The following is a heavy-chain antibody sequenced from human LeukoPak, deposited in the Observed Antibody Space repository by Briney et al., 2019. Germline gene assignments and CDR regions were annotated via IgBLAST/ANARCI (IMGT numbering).Heavy chain of an antibody. CDR3: ARDPNIVSAVTLRAFDI. Sequence: SETLSLTCAVSGGSISSSSWWSWVRQPPGRGLEWIGEVFHDGSPNYNPSFRGRVTILVDKSKNQFSLNLGSLTAADTAMYYCARDPNIVSAVTLRAFDIWGQGTMVSVSS. V-gene: IGHV4-4*02. D-gene: IGHD5/OR15-5a*01. CDR2: VFHDGSP. CDR1: GGSISSSSW. J-gene: IGHJ3*02.